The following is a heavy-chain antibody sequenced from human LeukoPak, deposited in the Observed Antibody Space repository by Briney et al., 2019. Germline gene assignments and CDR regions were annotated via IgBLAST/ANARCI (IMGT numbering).Heavy chain of an antibody. J-gene: IGHJ4*02. CDR1: GFTFSSDA. V-gene: IGHV3-23*01. CDR3: AKHETVTTMGCFDY. Sequence: PGGSLRLSCAASGFTFSSDAMNWVRQAPGKGLEWVSAISGSGGSTYYADSVKGRFTISRDNSKNTLYLQMNSLRAEDTAVYYCAKHETVTTMGCFDYWGQGTLVTVSS. CDR2: ISGSGGST. D-gene: IGHD4-17*01.